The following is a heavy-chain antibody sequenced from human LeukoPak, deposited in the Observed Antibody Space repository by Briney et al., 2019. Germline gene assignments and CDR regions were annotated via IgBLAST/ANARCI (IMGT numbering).Heavy chain of an antibody. CDR3: ATHLGGATTPFDY. CDR2: INSDGSST. D-gene: IGHD1-26*01. Sequence: GGSLRLSCAASGFTFSSYWMHWVRQAPGKGLVWVSRINSDGSSTNYADSVKGRFTISRDNSKNTLYLQMNSLRAEDTAVYYCATHLGGATTPFDYWGQGTLVTVSS. V-gene: IGHV3-74*01. CDR1: GFTFSSYW. J-gene: IGHJ4*02.